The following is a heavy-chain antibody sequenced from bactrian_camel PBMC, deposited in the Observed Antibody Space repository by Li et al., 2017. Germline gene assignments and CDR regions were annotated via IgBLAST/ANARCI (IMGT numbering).Heavy chain of an antibody. CDR2: IYSSGSST. J-gene: IGHJ6*01. CDR3: VRDGELLPSLFGY. V-gene: IGHV3S40*01. Sequence: DVQLVESGGGLVQPGGSLRLSCAASGFTINKHIMYWVRQAPGKEQEREGVARIYSSGSSTDYADSVKGRFTITQDNAKNTVYLQMNSLKPEDTAVYYCVRDGELLPSLFGYWGQGTQVTVS. D-gene: IGHD6*01. CDR1: GFTINKHI.